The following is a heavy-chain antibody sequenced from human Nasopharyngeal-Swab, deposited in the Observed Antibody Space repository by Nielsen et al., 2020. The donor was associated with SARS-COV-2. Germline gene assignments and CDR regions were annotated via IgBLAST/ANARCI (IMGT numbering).Heavy chain of an antibody. D-gene: IGHD3-10*01. J-gene: IGHJ6*02. V-gene: IGHV3-48*03. CDR2: ISTTTATI. Sequence: GESLKISCAASGLGFSNYEMNWVRQAPGKGLEWISYISTTTATIYYADPVKGRFTISRENAKNSLYLQMNSLRGEDTAVYYCARRPRGAYGMDVWGQGTTVTVSS. CDR3: ARRPRGAYGMDV. CDR1: GLGFSNYE.